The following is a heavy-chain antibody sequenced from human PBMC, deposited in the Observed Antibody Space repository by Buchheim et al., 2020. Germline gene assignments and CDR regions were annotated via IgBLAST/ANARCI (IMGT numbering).Heavy chain of an antibody. CDR2: ISYDGSNK. CDR3: AGNCGGDCYYYFDY. J-gene: IGHJ4*02. CDR1: GFTFSSYG. Sequence: QVQLVESGGGVVQPGRSLRLSCAASGFTFSSYGMHWVRPAPGKGLEWVAVISYDGSNKYYADSVKGRFTISRDNSKNTLYLQMNSLRAEDTAVYYCAGNCGGDCYYYFDYWGQGTL. V-gene: IGHV3-30*03. D-gene: IGHD2-21*02.